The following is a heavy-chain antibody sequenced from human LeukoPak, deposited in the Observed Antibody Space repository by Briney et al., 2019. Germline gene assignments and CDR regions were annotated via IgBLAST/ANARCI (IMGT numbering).Heavy chain of an antibody. Sequence: ASVKVSCKASGYTFTSYAMHWVRQAPGQRLEWMGWINAGNGNTKYSQEFQGRVTITRDTSASTAYMELSSLRSEDMAVYYCAREEWLEKAFDIWGQGTMVTVSS. D-gene: IGHD6-19*01. J-gene: IGHJ3*02. CDR1: GYTFTSYA. CDR2: INAGNGNT. V-gene: IGHV1-3*03. CDR3: AREEWLEKAFDI.